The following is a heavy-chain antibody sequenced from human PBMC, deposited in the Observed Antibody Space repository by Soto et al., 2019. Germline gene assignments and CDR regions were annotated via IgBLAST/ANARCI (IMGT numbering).Heavy chain of an antibody. CDR1: GGSISSYY. V-gene: IGHV4-59*01. J-gene: IGHJ4*02. D-gene: IGHD3-3*01. CDR3: ARVKDFGSYFDY. Sequence: SETLSLTCTVSGGSISSYYWSWIRQPPGKGLEWIGYIYYSGSTNYNPSLKSRVNISVDTSKNQFSLKLSSVTAADTAVYYCARVKDFGSYFDYWGQGTLVTVS. CDR2: IYYSGST.